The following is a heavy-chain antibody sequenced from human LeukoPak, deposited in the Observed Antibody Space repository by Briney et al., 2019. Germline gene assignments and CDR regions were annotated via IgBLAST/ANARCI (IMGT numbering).Heavy chain of an antibody. Sequence: ASVKVSCKASGYTSTSHLMHWVRQAPGQGLEWMGLIIPTGGSTTYAQKFQGRLTITMDTSTSTVYMDLSSLGSEDTAIYFCVREGYYSSGSGDEKAFDHWAQGTLVTVSS. CDR2: IIPTGGST. J-gene: IGHJ5*02. CDR3: VREGYYSSGSGDEKAFDH. V-gene: IGHV1-46*01. CDR1: GYTSTSHL. D-gene: IGHD3-10*01.